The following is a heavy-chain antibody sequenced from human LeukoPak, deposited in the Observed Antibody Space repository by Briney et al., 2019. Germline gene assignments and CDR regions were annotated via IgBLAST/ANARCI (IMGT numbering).Heavy chain of an antibody. CDR2: INAGNGNT. V-gene: IGHV1-3*01. J-gene: IGHJ4*02. D-gene: IGHD3-9*01. CDR3: ARKDDILTGSLDY. Sequence: ASVKVSCKASGYTFTSYAMHWVRQAPGQRLEWMGWINAGNGNTKYSQKFQGRVTITRDTSASTAYMELSSLRSEDTAVYYCARKDDILTGSLDYWGQGTLVTVPS. CDR1: GYTFTSYA.